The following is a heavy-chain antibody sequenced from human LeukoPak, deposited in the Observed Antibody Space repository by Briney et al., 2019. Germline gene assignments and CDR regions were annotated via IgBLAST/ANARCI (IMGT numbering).Heavy chain of an antibody. V-gene: IGHV4-4*07. Sequence: PSETLPLTCTVSGGSISSYHWTWIRQPVGKGLEWIGRIYTSGSTTYNPSLKSRVTMSVDTSKNQFSLKLSSVTAADTAVYYCATTRGALDIWGQGTMVTVSS. D-gene: IGHD2-15*01. CDR1: GGSISSYH. CDR3: ATTRGALDI. CDR2: IYTSGST. J-gene: IGHJ3*02.